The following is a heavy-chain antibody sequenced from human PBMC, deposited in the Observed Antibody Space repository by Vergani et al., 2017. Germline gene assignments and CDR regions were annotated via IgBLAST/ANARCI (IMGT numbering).Heavy chain of an antibody. J-gene: IGHJ4*02. CDR3: AKSGWLQHFGAHYFDS. CDR2: LFYGATA. D-gene: IGHD5-24*01. Sequence: QVQLQESGPGLVKPSETLSLTCTVSGDSISSRNCYWGWIRQPPGKGLEWIGSLFYGATAYYNPSLESRVIISIVTSKNQFSLRLSSVTAADTAVYYCAKSGWLQHFGAHYFDSWGQGILVTVSS. CDR1: GDSISSRNCY. V-gene: IGHV4-39*01.